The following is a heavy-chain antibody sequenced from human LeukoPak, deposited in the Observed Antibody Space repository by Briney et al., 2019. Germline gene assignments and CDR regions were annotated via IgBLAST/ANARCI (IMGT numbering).Heavy chain of an antibody. CDR2: ISSSSSYI. Sequence: PGGSLRLSCAASGFTFSSYSMNWVRQAPGKGLEWVSSISSSSSYIYYADSVKGPFTISTDNAKNSLYLQMNSLRAEDTAVYYCARHSYSSAFDIWGQGTMVTVSS. V-gene: IGHV3-21*01. D-gene: IGHD2-15*01. CDR1: GFTFSSYS. CDR3: ARHSYSSAFDI. J-gene: IGHJ3*02.